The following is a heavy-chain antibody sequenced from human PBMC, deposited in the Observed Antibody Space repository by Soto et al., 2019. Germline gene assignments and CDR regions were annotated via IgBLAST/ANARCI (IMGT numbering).Heavy chain of an antibody. CDR1: GYTFANYG. J-gene: IGHJ6*02. V-gene: IGHV1-18*01. CDR2: ISAYNGYT. Sequence: QVQLVQSGPEVKKPGASVKVSCQASGYTFANYGFSWVRQAPGQGLEWMGWISAYNGYTKHAQKLQGRVTMTTDTSPSTAYMELRSLSSDDTAVYYCARRTSSSSSYYYYGMDVWGQGTTVTVSS. CDR3: ARRTSSSSSYYYYGMDV. D-gene: IGHD6-6*01.